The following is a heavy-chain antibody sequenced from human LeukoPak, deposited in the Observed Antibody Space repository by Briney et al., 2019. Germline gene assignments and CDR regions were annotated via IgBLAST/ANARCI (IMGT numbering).Heavy chain of an antibody. Sequence: SETLSLTCAVYGGSFSGYYWSWIRQPPGKGLEWIGSIYHSGSTYYNPSLKSRVVISVDTSKNQFSLKLNSVTAADTAVYYCARSGPYYYHYMDVWGKGTTVTVSS. CDR3: ARSGPYYYHYMDV. CDR1: GGSFSGYY. D-gene: IGHD3-10*01. J-gene: IGHJ6*03. CDR2: IYHSGST. V-gene: IGHV4-34*01.